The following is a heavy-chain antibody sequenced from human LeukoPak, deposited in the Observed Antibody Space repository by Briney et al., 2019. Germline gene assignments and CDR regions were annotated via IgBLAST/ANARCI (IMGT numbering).Heavy chain of an antibody. CDR2: INHSGST. CDR3: ARLRGIAARRGDFDY. CDR1: GGSISGSSYH. V-gene: IGHV4-39*07. J-gene: IGHJ4*02. D-gene: IGHD6-6*01. Sequence: SETLSLTCTVSGGSISGSSYHWGWIRQPPGKGLEWIGEINHSGSTNYNPSLKSRVTISVDTSKNQFSLKLSSVTAADTAVYYCARLRGIAARRGDFDYWGQGTLVTVSS.